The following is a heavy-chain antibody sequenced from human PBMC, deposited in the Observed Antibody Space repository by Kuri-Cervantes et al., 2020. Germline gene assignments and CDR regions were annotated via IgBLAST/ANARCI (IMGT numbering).Heavy chain of an antibody. J-gene: IGHJ4*02. CDR3: ARDFSYYDSSGYGY. D-gene: IGHD3-22*01. Sequence: GGSLRLSCTASGFTFDDYAMHWVRRAPGKGLEWVSGISWNSGSIGYADSVKGRFTISRDNAKNSLYLQMNSLRAEDTAVYYCARDFSYYDSSGYGYWGQGTLVTVSS. CDR2: ISWNSGSI. V-gene: IGHV3-9*01. CDR1: GFTFDDYA.